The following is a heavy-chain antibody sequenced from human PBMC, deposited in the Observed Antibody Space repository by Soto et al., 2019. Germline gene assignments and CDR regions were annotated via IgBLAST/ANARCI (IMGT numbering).Heavy chain of an antibody. CDR3: AKYSDYDLNY. J-gene: IGHJ4*02. V-gene: IGHV3-7*01. Sequence: EVQLVESGGGLVQPGGSLRLSCAASGFTFSSYWMSWVRQAPGKGLEWVANIKQDGSEKNYVDSVKGRFTLSRDNAKNSLYLQMNSLRADDTAVYYCAKYSDYDLNYWGQGTLVIVSS. D-gene: IGHD5-12*01. CDR2: IKQDGSEK. CDR1: GFTFSSYW.